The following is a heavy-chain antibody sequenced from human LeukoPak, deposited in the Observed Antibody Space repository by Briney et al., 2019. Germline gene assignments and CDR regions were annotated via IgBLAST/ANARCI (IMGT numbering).Heavy chain of an antibody. CDR3: ARRHYYNGRAYYFLDY. J-gene: IGHJ4*02. Sequence: SETLSLTCTVSGGSVSSDNYYWTWIRQPPGKGLQWIGYISYSGSTNYNPSLKSRVTISLHTSKNQFSLRLSSLTAADTAVYYCARRHYYNGRAYYFLDYWGQGTLATVSS. CDR1: GGSVSSDNYY. CDR2: ISYSGST. V-gene: IGHV4-61*01. D-gene: IGHD3-22*01.